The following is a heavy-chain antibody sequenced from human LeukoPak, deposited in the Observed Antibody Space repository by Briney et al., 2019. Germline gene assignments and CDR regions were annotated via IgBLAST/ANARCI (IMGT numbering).Heavy chain of an antibody. CDR1: GFTFSSYA. Sequence: GGSLRLSCAASGFTFSSYAMSWVRQAPGKGLEWVSAISGSGGSTYYADSAKGRFTISRDNSKNTLYLQMNSLRAEDTAVYYCARLGPDSFGRGYNGYAPWSYYYYYMDVWGKGTTVTISS. V-gene: IGHV3-23*01. D-gene: IGHD5-12*01. CDR2: ISGSGGST. CDR3: ARLGPDSFGRGYNGYAPWSYYYYYMDV. J-gene: IGHJ6*03.